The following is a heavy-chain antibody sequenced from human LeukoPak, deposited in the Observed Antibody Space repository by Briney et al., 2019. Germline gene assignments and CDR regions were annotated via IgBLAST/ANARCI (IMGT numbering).Heavy chain of an antibody. Sequence: GGSLRLPCTASGFLFSSYRMHWVRQAPGKGLVWVSRINPDGTGTTYADSVKGRSTISRDDAKNTVYLQLNSLRADDTAVYYCARESVALGRSFGYWGQGTLVTVSS. V-gene: IGHV3-74*01. CDR3: ARESVALGRSFGY. CDR1: GFLFSSYR. CDR2: INPDGTGT. D-gene: IGHD2-15*01. J-gene: IGHJ4*02.